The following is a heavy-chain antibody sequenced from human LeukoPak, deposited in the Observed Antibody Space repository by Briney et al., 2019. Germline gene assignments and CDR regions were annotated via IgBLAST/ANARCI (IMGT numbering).Heavy chain of an antibody. D-gene: IGHD2-15*01. CDR2: IRQDGSEK. Sequence: GGSLRLSCAASGFTFSSYWMSWVRQAPGKGLEWVANIRQDGSEKYYVDSVKGRFTISRDNAKNSLYLQMNSLRAEDTAVYYCARDNAPSTPLGGSSDYWGQGTLVTVSS. J-gene: IGHJ4*02. CDR1: GFTFSSYW. V-gene: IGHV3-7*01. CDR3: ARDNAPSTPLGGSSDY.